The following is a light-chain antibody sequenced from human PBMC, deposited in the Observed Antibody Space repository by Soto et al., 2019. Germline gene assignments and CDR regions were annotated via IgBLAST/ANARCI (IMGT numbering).Light chain of an antibody. CDR3: QQYYSTPLT. V-gene: IGKV4-1*01. Sequence: DIVMTQSPDSLAVSLGERATINCKSSQSVLYSSNNKNYLAWYQQKPGQPPKLLIYWASTRESGVPDRFSGSGSGTDFTLTISSLKAEDVAVYYCQQYYSTPLTFGGGTKVE. J-gene: IGKJ4*01. CDR1: QSVLYSSNNKNY. CDR2: WAS.